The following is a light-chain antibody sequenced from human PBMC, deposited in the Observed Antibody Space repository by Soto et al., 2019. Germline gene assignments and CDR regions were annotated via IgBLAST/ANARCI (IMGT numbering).Light chain of an antibody. V-gene: IGLV2-14*01. J-gene: IGLJ1*01. CDR2: AVT. CDR1: SSDAGGYSY. CDR3: SSYTSSSTL. Sequence: QSVLTQPASVSGSPGQSITISCTGTSSDAGGYSYVSWYQQHPGKAPKLMIYAVTDRPSGVSSRFSGSKSGNTASLTISGLQAEDEADYYCSSYTSSSTLFGTGTKVTVL.